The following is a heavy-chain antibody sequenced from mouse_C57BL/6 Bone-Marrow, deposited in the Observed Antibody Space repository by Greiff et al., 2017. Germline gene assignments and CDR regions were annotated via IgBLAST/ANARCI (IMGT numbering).Heavy chain of an antibody. CDR1: GYTFTSYW. V-gene: IGHV1-74*01. CDR2: IHPSDSDT. D-gene: IGHD1-1*01. J-gene: IGHJ3*01. CDR3: AIPYYSGSLPWFAY. Sequence: QVQLQQPGAELVKPGASVKVSCKASGYTFTSYWMHWVKQRPGQGLEWIGRIHPSDSDTNYNQKFKGKATLTVDTSSSTAYMQLSSLTSEDSAVSYCAIPYYSGSLPWFAYWGQGTLVTVSA.